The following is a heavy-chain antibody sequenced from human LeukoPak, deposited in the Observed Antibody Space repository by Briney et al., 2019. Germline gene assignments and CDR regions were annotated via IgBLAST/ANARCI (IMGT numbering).Heavy chain of an antibody. CDR2: INAGNGNT. J-gene: IGHJ5*02. CDR3: ARDRSGGSCFDP. V-gene: IGHV1-3*01. CDR1: GYTFTSYA. Sequence: GASVKVSCKASGYTFTSYAMHWVRQAPGQRLEWIGWINAGNGNTKYSQKFQGRVTITRDTSASTAYMELSSLRSEDTAVYYCARDRSGGSCFDPWGQGTLVTVSS. D-gene: IGHD2-15*01.